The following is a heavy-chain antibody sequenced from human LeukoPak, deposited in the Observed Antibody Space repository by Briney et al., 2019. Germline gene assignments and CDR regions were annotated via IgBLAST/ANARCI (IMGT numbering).Heavy chain of an antibody. CDR1: GFTFDDYG. D-gene: IGHD3-3*02. CDR3: ARAYTFLEWLLSGYFDY. CDR2: INWNGGST. V-gene: IGHV3-20*04. J-gene: IGHJ4*02. Sequence: GGSLRLSCAASGFTFDDYGMSWVRQAPGKGLEWVSGINWNGGSTGYADSVKGRFTISRDNAKSSLYLQMNSLRAEDTALYYCARAYTFLEWLLSGYFDYWGQGTLVTVSS.